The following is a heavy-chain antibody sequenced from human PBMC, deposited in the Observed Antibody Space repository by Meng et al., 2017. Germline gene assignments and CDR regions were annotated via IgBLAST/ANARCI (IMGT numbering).Heavy chain of an antibody. D-gene: IGHD5-18*01. CDR3: ARGSGYSYGFNWYFDL. V-gene: IGHV4-4*02. Sequence: QVPMSGSDPGPVKPSGTLSRTCAGSGGSISSSNWWSWVRQPPGKGLEWIGEIYHSGSTNYNPSLKSRVTISVDKSKNQFSLKLSSVTAADTAVYYCARGSGYSYGFNWYFDLWGRGTLVTVSS. CDR1: GGSISSSNW. CDR2: IYHSGST. J-gene: IGHJ2*01.